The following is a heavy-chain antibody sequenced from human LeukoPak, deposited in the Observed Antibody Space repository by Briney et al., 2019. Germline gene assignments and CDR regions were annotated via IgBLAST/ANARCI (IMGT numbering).Heavy chain of an antibody. CDR2: ISDST. CDR1: GFSFSNYG. CDR3: AKDRRSYGGTSFDS. V-gene: IGHV3-23*01. D-gene: IGHD4-23*01. Sequence: GGSLRLSCAASGFSFSNYGMSWVRQAPREGLEWVSAISDSTWYADSVKGRFTISRDSSQNTVYLQMNSLRAEDTAVYYCAKDRRSYGGTSFDSWGQGTLVTVSS. J-gene: IGHJ4*02.